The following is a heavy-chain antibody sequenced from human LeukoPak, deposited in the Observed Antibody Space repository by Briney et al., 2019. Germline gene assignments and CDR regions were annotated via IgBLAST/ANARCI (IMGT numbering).Heavy chain of an antibody. D-gene: IGHD1-26*01. CDR3: ARAVQVGAIVFDY. CDR1: GGSISSYY. V-gene: IGHV4-59*01. J-gene: IGHJ4*02. CDR2: IYYSGST. Sequence: SETLPLTCTVSGGSISSYYWSWIRQPPGKGLEWIGYIYYSGSTNYNPSLKSRVTISVDTSKNQFSLKLSSVTAADTAVYYCARAVQVGAIVFDYWGQGTLVTVSS.